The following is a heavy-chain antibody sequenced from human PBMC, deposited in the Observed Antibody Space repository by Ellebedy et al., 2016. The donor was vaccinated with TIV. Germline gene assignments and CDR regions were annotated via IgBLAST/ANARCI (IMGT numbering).Heavy chain of an antibody. CDR3: ARVNGDYAWCD. J-gene: IGHJ4*02. CDR1: GFTFSSYA. Sequence: PGGSLRLSCAASGFTFSSYAMHWVRQAPGKGLEWVAVISYDGSNKYYADSVKGRFTISRDNSKKTLYLQMNSLRAEDTAVYYCARVNGDYAWCDWGQGTLVTVSS. V-gene: IGHV3-30-3*01. CDR2: ISYDGSNK. D-gene: IGHD4-17*01.